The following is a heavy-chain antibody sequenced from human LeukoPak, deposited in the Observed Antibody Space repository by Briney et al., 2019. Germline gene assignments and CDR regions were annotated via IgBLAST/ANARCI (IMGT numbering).Heavy chain of an antibody. J-gene: IGHJ4*02. CDR3: ARGLRGYCSSTSCPYFDY. Sequence: SETLSLTCAVYGGSFSGYYWSWIRQPPGKGLEWIGEINHSGSTNYNPSLKSRVTISVDTSKNQFSLKLSSVTAADTAVYYCARGLRGYCSSTSCPYFDYWGQGTLVTVSS. D-gene: IGHD2-2*01. V-gene: IGHV4-34*01. CDR2: INHSGST. CDR1: GGSFSGYY.